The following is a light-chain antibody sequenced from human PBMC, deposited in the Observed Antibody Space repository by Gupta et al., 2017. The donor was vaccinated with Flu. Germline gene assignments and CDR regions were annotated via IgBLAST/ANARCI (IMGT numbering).Light chain of an antibody. V-gene: IGLV2-11*01. CDR1: SSDVGGYNY. J-gene: IGLJ1*01. CDR3: CSYAGSYTYV. Sequence: QSALTQPRSVSGSPGPSLTISCTRTSSDVGGYNYVSWYQQHPGKAPKLMIYDVSKRPSGVPDRFSGSKSGNTASLTISGLQAEDEADYYCCSYAGSYTYVFGTGTKVTVL. CDR2: DVS.